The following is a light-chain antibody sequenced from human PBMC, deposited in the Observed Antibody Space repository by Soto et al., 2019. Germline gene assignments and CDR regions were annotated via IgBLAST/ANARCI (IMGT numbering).Light chain of an antibody. Sequence: DIQMTQSPSTLSASVGDRVTITCRASQNISNWLAWYQQRPGRAPNLLIHDASTLESGVPSRFSGSGSVTEFTLTISSLQPDAFATYYCQQYYTLYTFGQGTKLEIK. J-gene: IGKJ2*01. CDR3: QQYYTLYT. CDR2: DAS. CDR1: QNISNW. V-gene: IGKV1-5*01.